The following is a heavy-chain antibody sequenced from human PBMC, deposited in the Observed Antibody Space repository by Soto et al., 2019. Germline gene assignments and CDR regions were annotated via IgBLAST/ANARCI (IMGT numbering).Heavy chain of an antibody. Sequence: GGSLRLSCAASGFTFSSYDMHWVRQATGKGLEWVSAIGSVGDTYYPGSVKGRFTISRENAKNSLYLQMNSLRAEDTAVYYCARAGGIAAAGPYYYYYGMDVWGQGTTVTVSS. CDR3: ARAGGIAAAGPYYYYYGMDV. D-gene: IGHD6-13*01. J-gene: IGHJ6*02. CDR1: GFTFSSYD. V-gene: IGHV3-13*01. CDR2: IGSVGDT.